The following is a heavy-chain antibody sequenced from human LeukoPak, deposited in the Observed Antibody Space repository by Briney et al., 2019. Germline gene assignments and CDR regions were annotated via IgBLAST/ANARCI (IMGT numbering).Heavy chain of an antibody. J-gene: IGHJ4*02. D-gene: IGHD3-10*01. CDR3: ATYLFRGDTHYFDY. V-gene: IGHV4-59*01. CDR1: GGSISNYY. CDR2: IHYSGST. Sequence: SETLSLTCSVSGGSISNYYWSWIRQSPGKGLEWMAYIHYSGSTNYNPSLKSRVTISLDTSKNLFSLKLSPVTAADTAAYYCATYLFRGDTHYFDYWGQGIVVTVSS.